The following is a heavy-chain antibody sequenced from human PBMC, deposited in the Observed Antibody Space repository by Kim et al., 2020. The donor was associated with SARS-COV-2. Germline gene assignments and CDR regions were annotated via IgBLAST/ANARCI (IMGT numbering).Heavy chain of an antibody. Sequence: TNYNPSLKSRVTISVDTSKNQFSLKLSSVTAADTAVYYCARGLDRDLSDYWGQGTLVTVSS. J-gene: IGHJ4*02. CDR3: ARGLDRDLSDY. D-gene: IGHD3-10*01. V-gene: IGHV4-59*09. CDR2: T.